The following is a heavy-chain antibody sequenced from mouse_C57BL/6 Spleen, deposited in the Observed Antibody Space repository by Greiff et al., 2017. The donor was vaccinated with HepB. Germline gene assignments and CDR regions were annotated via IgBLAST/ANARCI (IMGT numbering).Heavy chain of an antibody. CDR1: GFTFSSYA. Sequence: EVKLMESGEGLVKPGGSLKLSCAASGFTFSSYAMSWVRQTPEKRLEWVAYISSGGDYIYYADTVKGRFTISRDNARNTLYLQMSSLKSEDTAMYYCTRDPANWDPFAYWGQGTLVTVSA. D-gene: IGHD4-1*01. CDR2: ISSGGDYI. CDR3: TRDPANWDPFAY. V-gene: IGHV5-9-1*02. J-gene: IGHJ3*01.